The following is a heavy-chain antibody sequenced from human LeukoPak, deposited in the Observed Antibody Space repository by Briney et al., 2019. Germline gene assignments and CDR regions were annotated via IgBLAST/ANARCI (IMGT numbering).Heavy chain of an antibody. CDR1: GGSISSYY. D-gene: IGHD6-13*01. J-gene: IGHJ4*02. Sequence: SETLCLTCTVSGGSISSYYWSWIRQPPGKGPEWIGYIYYSGSTNYNPSLKSRVTISVDTSKNQFSLKLSSVTAADTAVYYCARGVYSSPFDYWGRGTLDTVSS. CDR2: IYYSGST. CDR3: ARGVYSSPFDY. V-gene: IGHV4-59*01.